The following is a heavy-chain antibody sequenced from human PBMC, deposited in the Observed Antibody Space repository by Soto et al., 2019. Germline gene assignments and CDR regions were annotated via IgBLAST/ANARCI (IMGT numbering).Heavy chain of an antibody. D-gene: IGHD2-2*01. V-gene: IGHV1-69*02. Sequence: QVQLVQSGAEVKKPGSSVKVSCKASGGTFSSYTISWVRQAPGQGLEWMGRIIPILGIANYAQKFQGRVTITADKSTSPAYMELSSLRSEDTAVYYCAAGYCSSTSCLSMDVWGKGTTVTVSS. J-gene: IGHJ6*04. CDR3: AAGYCSSTSCLSMDV. CDR1: GGTFSSYT. CDR2: IIPILGIA.